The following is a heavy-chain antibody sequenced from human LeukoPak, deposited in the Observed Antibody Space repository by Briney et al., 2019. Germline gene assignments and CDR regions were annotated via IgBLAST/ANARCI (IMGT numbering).Heavy chain of an antibody. CDR2: IYYSGST. V-gene: IGHV4-59*08. CDR1: GGSISSYY. Sequence: SETLSLTCTVSGGSISSYYWSWIRQPPGKGLEWIGYIYYSGSTNYNPSLKSRVTISVDTSKNQFSLKLSSVTAADTAVYFCAERGVVIRVILVGFHKEAYYFDSWGQGALVTVSS. D-gene: IGHD3-22*01. J-gene: IGHJ4*02. CDR3: AERGVVIRVILVGFHKEAYYFDS.